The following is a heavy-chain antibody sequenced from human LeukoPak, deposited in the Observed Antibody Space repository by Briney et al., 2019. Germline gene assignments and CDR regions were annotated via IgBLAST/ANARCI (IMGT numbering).Heavy chain of an antibody. CDR2: IYPGDSDT. Sequence: PGESLKISCKGSGYSFTSYWIGWVRQMPGKGLEWMGIIYPGDSDTRYSPSFQGQVTISADKSISTAYLQWSCLKASDTAMYYCARGSAGCGGDCYPYDAFDIWGQGTMVTVSS. CDR3: ARGSAGCGGDCYPYDAFDI. D-gene: IGHD2-21*02. V-gene: IGHV5-51*01. CDR1: GYSFTSYW. J-gene: IGHJ3*02.